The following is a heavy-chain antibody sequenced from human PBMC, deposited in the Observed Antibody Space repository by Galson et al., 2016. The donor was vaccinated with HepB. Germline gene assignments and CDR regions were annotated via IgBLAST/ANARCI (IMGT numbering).Heavy chain of an antibody. Sequence: SVKVSCKASGYTFTSYHMHWVRQAPGQGLECMGIINPSGGSTTYAQKFQGRVTMTGDTSTSTVYMELSSLRSEDTAVYYYARASYSSPDYWGQGTLVTVSS. D-gene: IGHD6-13*01. V-gene: IGHV1-46*01. CDR1: GYTFTSYH. CDR3: ARASYSSPDY. CDR2: INPSGGST. J-gene: IGHJ4*02.